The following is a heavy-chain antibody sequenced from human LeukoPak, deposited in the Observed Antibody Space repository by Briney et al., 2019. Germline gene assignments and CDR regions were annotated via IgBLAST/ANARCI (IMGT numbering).Heavy chain of an antibody. D-gene: IGHD2-15*01. CDR3: ARYCSGGSCYLDY. J-gene: IGHJ4*02. V-gene: IGHV4-39*01. CDR1: GGSISSSSYY. Sequence: SETLSVTCTVSGGSISSSSYYWGWIRQPPGKGLEWIGSIYYSGSTYYNPSLKSRVTISVDTSKNQFSLKLSSVTAADTAVYYCARYCSGGSCYLDYWGQGTLVTVSS. CDR2: IYYSGST.